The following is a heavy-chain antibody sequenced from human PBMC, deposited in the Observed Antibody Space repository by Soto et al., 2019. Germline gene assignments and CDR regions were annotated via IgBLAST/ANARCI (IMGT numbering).Heavy chain of an antibody. Sequence: SETLSLTCTVSGGAMYAYYWSWIRQPPGKGLEWIGDIYYSGRTNYNPFLKSRVTISVDTSKSQFSLSLRSVTAADTAVYYCVRGGHDFAFDYWGHGGLVTVSS. CDR1: GGAMYAYY. CDR3: VRGGHDFAFDY. CDR2: IYYSGRT. D-gene: IGHD5-12*01. V-gene: IGHV4-59*01. J-gene: IGHJ4*01.